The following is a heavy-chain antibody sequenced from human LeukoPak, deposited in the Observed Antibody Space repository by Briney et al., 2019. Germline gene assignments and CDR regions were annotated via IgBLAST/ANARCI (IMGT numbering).Heavy chain of an antibody. CDR1: GFTFSSYA. Sequence: GGSLRLSCAASGFTFSSYAMSWVRQAPGKGLEWVSAISGSGGSTYYADSVKGRFTISRDNSKNTLYLQMNSLRAEDTAVYYCAKDHPPRQLWLRGGFFDYWGQGTLVTVSS. CDR3: AKDHPPRQLWLRGGFFDY. D-gene: IGHD5-18*01. V-gene: IGHV3-23*01. CDR2: ISGSGGST. J-gene: IGHJ4*02.